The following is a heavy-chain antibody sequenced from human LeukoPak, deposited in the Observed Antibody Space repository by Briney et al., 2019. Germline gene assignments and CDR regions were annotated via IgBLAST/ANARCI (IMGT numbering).Heavy chain of an antibody. Sequence: GGSLRLSCAASRFTFSSYAMSWVRQAPGKGLEWVSAISGSGGSTCYADSVKGRFTISRDNSKNTLYLQMNSLRAEDTAVYYCAKDRGGYDSSGYKVDYWGQGTLVTVSS. CDR3: AKDRGGYDSSGYKVDY. J-gene: IGHJ4*02. CDR2: ISGSGGST. CDR1: RFTFSSYA. D-gene: IGHD3-22*01. V-gene: IGHV3-23*01.